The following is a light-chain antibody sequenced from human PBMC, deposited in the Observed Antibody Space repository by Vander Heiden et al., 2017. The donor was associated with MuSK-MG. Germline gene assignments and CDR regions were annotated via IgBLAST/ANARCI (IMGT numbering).Light chain of an antibody. V-gene: IGKV1-39*01. Sequence: DIQMTQSPSSLSASVGDRVTITCRASQSISSYLNWYQQKPGKAPKLLIYAASSLQSGVPSRFSGSGSGTDFTLTISRLQPEDFATYYCQQSDSTPHTFGHGTKVXIK. CDR1: QSISSY. J-gene: IGKJ3*01. CDR3: QQSDSTPHT. CDR2: AAS.